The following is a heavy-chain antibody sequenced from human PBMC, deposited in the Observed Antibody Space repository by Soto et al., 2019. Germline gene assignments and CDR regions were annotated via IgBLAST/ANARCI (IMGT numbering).Heavy chain of an antibody. CDR1: GYTFTGYY. D-gene: IGHD2-2*01. Sequence: GASVKVSCKASGYTFTGYYMHWVRQAPGQGLEWMGWINPNSGGTNYAQKFQGRVTMTRDTSISTAYMELSRLGSDDTAVYYCARAGYCSSTSCYGWFDPWGQGTLVTVSS. V-gene: IGHV1-2*02. CDR3: ARAGYCSSTSCYGWFDP. CDR2: INPNSGGT. J-gene: IGHJ5*02.